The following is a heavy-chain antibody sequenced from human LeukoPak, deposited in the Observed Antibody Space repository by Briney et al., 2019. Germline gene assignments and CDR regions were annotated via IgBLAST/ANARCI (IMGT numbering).Heavy chain of an antibody. Sequence: SQTLSLTCTVSGGSISSGDYYWSWIRQPPGKGLEWIGYIYYSGSTYYNPSLKSRVTISVDTSKNQFSLKLSSVTAADTAVYYCASSYSSGWYYFDYWGQGTLVTVSS. CDR1: GGSISSGDYY. J-gene: IGHJ4*02. CDR3: ASSYSSGWYYFDY. D-gene: IGHD6-19*01. V-gene: IGHV4-30-4*08. CDR2: IYYSGST.